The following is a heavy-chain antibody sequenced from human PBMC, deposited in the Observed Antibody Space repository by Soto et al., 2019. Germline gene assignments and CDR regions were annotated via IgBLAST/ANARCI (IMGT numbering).Heavy chain of an antibody. CDR3: ARDFYGTNDAFDI. J-gene: IGHJ3*02. D-gene: IGHD4-17*01. V-gene: IGHV3-48*03. CDR1: GFNFSSYE. Sequence: GGSLRLSCAASGFNFSSYEMNWVRQAPGKGLEWVSYISSSGSTIYYADSVKGRFTISRDNAKNSLYLQMNSLRAEDTAVYYCARDFYGTNDAFDIWGQGTMVTVSS. CDR2: ISSSGSTI.